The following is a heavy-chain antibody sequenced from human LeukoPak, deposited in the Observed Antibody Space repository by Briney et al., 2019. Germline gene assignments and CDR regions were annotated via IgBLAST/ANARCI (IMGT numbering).Heavy chain of an antibody. D-gene: IGHD5-24*01. CDR1: GGTFSSYA. V-gene: IGHV1-69*04. CDR2: IIPILGIA. J-gene: IGHJ6*02. CDR3: ARTNTPEEMATGLYGMDV. Sequence: GSSVKVSCKASGGTFSSYAISWVRQAPGQGLEWMGRIIPILGIANYAQKFQGRVTITADKSTSTAYMELSSLRSEDTAVYYCARTNTPEEMATGLYGMDVWGQGTTVTVSS.